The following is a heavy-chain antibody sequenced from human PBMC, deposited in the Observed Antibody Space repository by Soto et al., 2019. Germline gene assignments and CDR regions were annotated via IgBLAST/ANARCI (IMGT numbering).Heavy chain of an antibody. CDR3: ARAVGQFDP. CDR2: INAANGNV. Sequence: AAVKVSCKASGYTFSSYALHWVRQAPGQRLEWMGWINAANGNVKYSQKFQGRVTITRDTSASTAYMELSSLRSEDTAVYYCARAVGQFDPWGQGTLVTVSS. D-gene: IGHD6-19*01. CDR1: GYTFSSYA. J-gene: IGHJ5*02. V-gene: IGHV1-3*01.